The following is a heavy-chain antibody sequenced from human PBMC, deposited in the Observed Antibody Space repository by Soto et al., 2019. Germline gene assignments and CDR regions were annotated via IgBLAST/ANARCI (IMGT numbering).Heavy chain of an antibody. CDR2: IWYDGSNK. Sequence: GGTQILFCASPGFSFLSYVMHWVRQAPGKGLEWVAVIWYDGSNKYYADSVKGRFTISRDNSKNTLYLQMNSLRAEDTAVYYCARVDGSGYYGAYWGQGP. D-gene: IGHD3-22*01. CDR1: GFSFLSYV. CDR3: ARVDGSGYYGAY. J-gene: IGHJ4*02. V-gene: IGHV3-33*01.